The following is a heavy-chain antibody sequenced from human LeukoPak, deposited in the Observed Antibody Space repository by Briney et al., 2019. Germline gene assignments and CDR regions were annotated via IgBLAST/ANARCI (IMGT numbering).Heavy chain of an antibody. CDR2: IYTSGST. Sequence: SETLSLTCTVSGGSISSYYWSWIRQPAGKGLEWIGRIYTSGSTNYNPSLKSRVTMSVDTSKNQFSLQLNSVTPEDTAVYYCARYSSSRWHLDYWGQGTLVTVTS. CDR1: GGSISSYY. V-gene: IGHV4-4*07. CDR3: ARYSSSRWHLDY. J-gene: IGHJ4*02. D-gene: IGHD6-13*01.